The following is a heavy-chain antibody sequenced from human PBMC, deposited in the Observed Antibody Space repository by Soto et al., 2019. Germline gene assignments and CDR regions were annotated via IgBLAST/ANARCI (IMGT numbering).Heavy chain of an antibody. CDR1: GFTFSGYA. Sequence: EVQLLESGGDLVQPGRSLRLPCAASGFTFSGYAMSWVRQAPGKGLEWVSVIHGGGNSAYYADSVKGRFTISRDNSKNTNHLELILVRVEDTAVDYCAKNRGRVTSATHFEYWGKITIVTVSS. D-gene: IGHD2-21*02. CDR3: AKNRGRVTSATHFEY. CDR2: IHGGGNSA. J-gene: IGHJ4*02. V-gene: IGHV3-23*01.